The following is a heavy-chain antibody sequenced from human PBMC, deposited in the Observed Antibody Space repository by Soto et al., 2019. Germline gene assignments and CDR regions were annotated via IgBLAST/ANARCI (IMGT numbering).Heavy chain of an antibody. CDR2: IYYSGST. Sequence: PSETLSLTCTVSGGSISSGGYYWSWIRQHPGKGLEWIGYIYYSGSTYYNPSLKSRVTISVDTSKNQFSLKLSSVTAADTAVYYCARDGYCSSTSCSNWFDPWGQGTLVTVSS. J-gene: IGHJ5*02. CDR1: GGSISSGGYY. D-gene: IGHD2-2*03. V-gene: IGHV4-31*03. CDR3: ARDGYCSSTSCSNWFDP.